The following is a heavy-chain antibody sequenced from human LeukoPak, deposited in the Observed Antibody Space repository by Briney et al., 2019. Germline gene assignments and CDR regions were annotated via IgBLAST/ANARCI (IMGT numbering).Heavy chain of an antibody. CDR1: GFTFSSYG. CDR2: IRYDGSNK. J-gene: IGHJ3*02. CDR3: AKWPAYYYGSGSPDDAFDI. D-gene: IGHD3-10*01. V-gene: IGHV3-30*02. Sequence: GGSLRLSCAASGFTFSSYGMHWVRQAPGKGLEWVAFIRYDGSNKYYADSVKGRFTITGDNSKNSLYLQMNSLRAENTAVHYCAKWPAYYYGSGSPDDAFDIWGQGTMVTVSS.